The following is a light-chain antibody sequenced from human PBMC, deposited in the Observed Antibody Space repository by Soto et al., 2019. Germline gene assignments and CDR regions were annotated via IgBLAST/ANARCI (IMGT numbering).Light chain of an antibody. CDR3: SSYTSDSTVV. Sequence: QSALTQPASVSGSPGQSITISCIGTTTDIGDYNYVSWYQQYPGGAPKLMIYDVTSRPSGVSVRFSGSKSGNTAALTISGLQAEDEADYYCSSYTSDSTVVFGGGTKLTVL. CDR1: TTDIGDYNY. J-gene: IGLJ2*01. CDR2: DVT. V-gene: IGLV2-14*01.